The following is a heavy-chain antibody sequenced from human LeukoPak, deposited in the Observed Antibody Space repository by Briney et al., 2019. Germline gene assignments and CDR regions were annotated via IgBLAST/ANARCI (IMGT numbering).Heavy chain of an antibody. V-gene: IGHV3-9*01. D-gene: IGHD1-1*01. Sequence: GGSLRLSCAASGFTFDDYAMHWVRQAPGKGLEWASGISWNSGSIGYADSVKGRFTISRDNAKNSLYLQMNSLRAEDTALYYCAKDIGGTTPLIAFDIWGQGTMVTVSS. CDR1: GFTFDDYA. CDR3: AKDIGGTTPLIAFDI. J-gene: IGHJ3*02. CDR2: ISWNSGSI.